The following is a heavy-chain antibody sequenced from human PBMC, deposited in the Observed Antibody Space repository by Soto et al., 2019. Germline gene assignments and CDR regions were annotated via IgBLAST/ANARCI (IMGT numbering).Heavy chain of an antibody. CDR2: IWYDGSNA. Sequence: PGGSLRLSCATSGFIFSNFGMHWVRQAPGKGLEWVAVIWYDGSNAVSADSVKGRFTISRDNSKNTLYLQMSGLRSEDTAVYYCARDTRTAPPSAMDVWGKGTTATVSS. V-gene: IGHV3-33*08. CDR1: GFIFSNFG. D-gene: IGHD6-6*01. CDR3: ARDTRTAPPSAMDV. J-gene: IGHJ6*03.